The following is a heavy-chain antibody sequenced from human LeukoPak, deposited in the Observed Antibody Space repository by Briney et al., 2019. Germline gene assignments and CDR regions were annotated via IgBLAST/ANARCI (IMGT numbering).Heavy chain of an antibody. CDR3: AKDNGYCTSTSCFLEY. V-gene: IGHV3-23*01. Sequence: GGSLRLSCVASGFTFKSYAMSWVRQAPGKGLEWVSAISGSGGSTYYADYVKGRFTISRDNSKSTLYLQMNSLGAEDTALYYCAKDNGYCTSTSCFLEYWGQRTLVTVSS. CDR2: ISGSGGST. J-gene: IGHJ4*02. D-gene: IGHD2-2*03. CDR1: GFTFKSYA.